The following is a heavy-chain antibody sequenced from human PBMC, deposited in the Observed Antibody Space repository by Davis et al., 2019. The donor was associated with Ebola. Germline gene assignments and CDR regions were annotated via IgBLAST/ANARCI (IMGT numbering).Heavy chain of an antibody. Sequence: PSETLSLTCIVSGYSISIAYYWGWIRQPPGKGLEWIGSIHHSGHTYDNPSLKSRVIISVDTSKNQISLTLSSVTAADTAVYYCARRMDCSGDSCYCLQHWGQGTLVTVSS. CDR1: GYSISIAYY. J-gene: IGHJ1*01. V-gene: IGHV4-38-2*02. CDR2: IHHSGHT. D-gene: IGHD2-15*01. CDR3: ARRMDCSGDSCYCLQH.